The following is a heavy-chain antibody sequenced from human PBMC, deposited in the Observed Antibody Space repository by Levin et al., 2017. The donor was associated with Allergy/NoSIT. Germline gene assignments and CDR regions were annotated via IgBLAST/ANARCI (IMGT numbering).Heavy chain of an antibody. CDR3: ARQSGTDVFLAY. D-gene: IGHD1-7*01. CDR2: IKQDESEK. CDR1: GFTFVGYW. Sequence: GESLKISCGGSGFTFVGYWMTWVRQAPGKGLEWVANIKQDESEKYYVDSVKGRFTISRDNAKNSLYLQMNSLRAEDTAVYYCARQSGTDVFLAYWGQGTLVTVSS. V-gene: IGHV3-7*01. J-gene: IGHJ4*02.